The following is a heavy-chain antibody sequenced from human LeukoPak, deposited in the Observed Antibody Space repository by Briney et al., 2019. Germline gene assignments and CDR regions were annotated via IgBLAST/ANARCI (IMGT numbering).Heavy chain of an antibody. J-gene: IGHJ4*02. D-gene: IGHD3-10*01. V-gene: IGHV3-15*07. CDR2: LKSKTDGGTT. CDR1: DFSFTNAW. Sequence: GGSLRLSCAASDFSFTNAWMNWVRQAPGKGLEWVGRLKSKTDGGTTDYAAPVKGRFIISRDDSKNTLYLQMSSLRAEDTAVYYCARDRGPRTGFMVREAYDYWGQGTLVTVSS. CDR3: ARDRGPRTGFMVREAYDY.